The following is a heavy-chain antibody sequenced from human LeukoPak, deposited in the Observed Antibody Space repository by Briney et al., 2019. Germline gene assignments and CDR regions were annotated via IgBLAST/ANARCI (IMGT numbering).Heavy chain of an antibody. D-gene: IGHD4-17*01. CDR2: IYPDDSDI. J-gene: IGHJ4*02. CDR1: GYRFTSRW. CDR3: ATFSNYGDFFDF. V-gene: IGHV5-51*01. Sequence: GESLKISCQGSGYRFTSRWIAWVRQVPGKGLEWMGIIYPDDSDIRYNPSFQGQVTMSADKSVNVAYLQWSSLKASDTAMYYCATFSNYGDFFDFWGQGTLVTVSS.